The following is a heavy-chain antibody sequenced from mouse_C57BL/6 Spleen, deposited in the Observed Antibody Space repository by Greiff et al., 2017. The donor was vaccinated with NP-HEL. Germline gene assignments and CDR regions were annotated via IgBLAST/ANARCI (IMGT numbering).Heavy chain of an antibody. CDR1: GFTFSDYG. V-gene: IGHV5-17*01. J-gene: IGHJ4*01. Sequence: EVMLVESGGGLVKPGGSLKLSYAASGFTFSDYGMHWVRQAPEKGLEWVAYISSGSSTIYYADTVKGRFTISRDNAKNTLCLQMTSLRSEDTAMYYCARKAMDYWGQGTSVTVSS. CDR2: ISSGSSTI. CDR3: ARKAMDY.